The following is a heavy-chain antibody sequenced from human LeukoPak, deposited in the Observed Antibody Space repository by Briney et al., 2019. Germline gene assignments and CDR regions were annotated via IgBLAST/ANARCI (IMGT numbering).Heavy chain of an antibody. CDR2: ISYSGST. Sequence: SETLSLTCTVSGGSISSYYWSWIRQHPGKGLEWIGYISYSGSTNYNPSLKSRVTISVDTSKNQFSLKLSSVTAADTALYYCARQPPNNFWSGYYSFDIWGQGTMVTVSS. CDR3: ARQPPNNFWSGYYSFDI. CDR1: GGSISSYY. D-gene: IGHD3-3*01. J-gene: IGHJ3*02. V-gene: IGHV4-59*01.